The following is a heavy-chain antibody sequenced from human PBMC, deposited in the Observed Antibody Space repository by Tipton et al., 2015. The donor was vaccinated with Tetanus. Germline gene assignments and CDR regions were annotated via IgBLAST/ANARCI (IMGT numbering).Heavy chain of an antibody. D-gene: IGHD3-16*01. CDR3: ARIVRMGDFSFFDS. CDR1: GYSFTSYG. CDR2: ITPYNGHT. Sequence: QLVQSGAEVKKPGASVKVSCTANGYSFTSYGINWVRQAPGQGLEWVGWITPYNGHTDLAQKVQGRVTMTTDASLRTAYLELRSLRSDDTAVYYCARIVRMGDFSFFDSWGLGTLVTVSS. V-gene: IGHV1-18*01. J-gene: IGHJ4*02.